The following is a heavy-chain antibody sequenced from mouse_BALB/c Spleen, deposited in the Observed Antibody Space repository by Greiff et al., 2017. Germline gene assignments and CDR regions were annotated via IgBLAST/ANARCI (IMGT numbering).Heavy chain of an antibody. V-gene: IGHV2-9*02. CDR1: GFSLTSYG. CDR2: IWAGGST. Sequence: QVQLQQSGPGLVAPSQSLSITCTVSGFSLTSYGVHWVRQPPGKGLEWLGVIWAGGSTNYNSALMSRLSISKDNSKSKVFLKMNSLQTDDTAMYYCARAGYCGNYVWAMDYWGQGTSVTVSS. D-gene: IGHD2-1*01. J-gene: IGHJ4*01. CDR3: ARAGYCGNYVWAMDY.